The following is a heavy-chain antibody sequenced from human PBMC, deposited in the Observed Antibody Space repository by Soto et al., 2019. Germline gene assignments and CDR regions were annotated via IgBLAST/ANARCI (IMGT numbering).Heavy chain of an antibody. V-gene: IGHV3-23*01. CDR3: AGLCDSCGYLGGFDY. D-gene: IGHD3-22*01. CDR2: ISGSGGST. CDR1: GFTFSSYA. Sequence: EVQLLESGGGLVQPGGSLRLSCAASGFTFSSYAMSWVRQAPGRGLEWVSAISGSGGSTYYADSVKGRFTISRDNPKKTLYLQMNSMRAEDTAVYYCAGLCDSCGYLGGFDYWGQGTLVTVSS. J-gene: IGHJ4*02.